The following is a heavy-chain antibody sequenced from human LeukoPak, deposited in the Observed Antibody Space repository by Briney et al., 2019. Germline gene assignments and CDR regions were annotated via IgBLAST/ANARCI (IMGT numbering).Heavy chain of an antibody. J-gene: IGHJ4*02. CDR2: IYPGDSNT. V-gene: IGHV5-51*01. CDR1: GYSFATYW. D-gene: IGHD6-19*01. Sequence: GESLKISCKGSGYSFATYWIGWVRQMSGKGLEWMGIIYPGDSNTRYSPSFQGQVTISADKSISTAYLQWSSLKASDTAMYYYARGPDVAVAGASDYWGQGTLVTVSS. CDR3: ARGPDVAVAGASDY.